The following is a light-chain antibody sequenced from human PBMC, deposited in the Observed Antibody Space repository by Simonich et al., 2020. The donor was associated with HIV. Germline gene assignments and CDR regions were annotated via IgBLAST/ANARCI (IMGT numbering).Light chain of an antibody. CDR2: WAS. CDR3: QQYNNWPPMT. CDR1: QSILYSSNNKNH. Sequence: DIVMTQSPDSLAVSLGERATINCKSSQSILYSSNNKNHLAWYQQKPGHRPRLLIYWASTRESGVPDRFSGSGSGTDFTLTISSMQSEDFAVYYCQQYNNWPPMTFGGGTKVEIK. V-gene: IGKV4-1*01. J-gene: IGKJ4*01.